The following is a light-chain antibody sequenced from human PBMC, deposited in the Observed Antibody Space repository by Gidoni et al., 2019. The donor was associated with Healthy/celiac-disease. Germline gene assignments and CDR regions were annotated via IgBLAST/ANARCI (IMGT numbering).Light chain of an antibody. Sequence: SYELTPPPSVSVSLGQMARITCSGEALPKKYAYWYQQKPGQFPVLVIYKDSERPSGIPERFSGSSSGTIVTLTISGVQAEDEADYYCLSADSNGTYVVFGGGTKLTVL. V-gene: IGLV3-16*01. CDR3: LSADSNGTYVV. CDR1: ALPKKY. J-gene: IGLJ2*01. CDR2: KDS.